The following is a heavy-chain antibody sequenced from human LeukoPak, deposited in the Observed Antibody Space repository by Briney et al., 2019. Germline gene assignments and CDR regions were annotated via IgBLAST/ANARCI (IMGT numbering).Heavy chain of an antibody. CDR2: IRYDGSNK. Sequence: GGSLRLSCAASGFTFSIYGMHLVRQAPGKGLEWVAFIRYDGSNKYYADSVKGRFTISRDNSKNTLYLQMNSLRAEDTAVYYCANLPDHAYYFDYWGQGTLVTVSS. V-gene: IGHV3-30*02. J-gene: IGHJ4*02. CDR3: ANLPDHAYYFDY. CDR1: GFTFSIYG.